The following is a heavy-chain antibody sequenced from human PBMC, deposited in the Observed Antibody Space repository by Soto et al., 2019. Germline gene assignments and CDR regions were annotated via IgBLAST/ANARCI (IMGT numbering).Heavy chain of an antibody. J-gene: IGHJ4*02. D-gene: IGHD3-22*01. V-gene: IGHV3-23*01. Sequence: GGSLRLSCAASGFTFSSYAMSWVRQAPGRGLEWVSAISGSGGSTYYADSVKGRFTISRDNSKNTLYLQMNSLRAEDTAVYYCAVDSYDSSGYYYSSPGYWGQGTLVTVSS. CDR1: GFTFSSYA. CDR3: AVDSYDSSGYYYSSPGY. CDR2: ISGSGGST.